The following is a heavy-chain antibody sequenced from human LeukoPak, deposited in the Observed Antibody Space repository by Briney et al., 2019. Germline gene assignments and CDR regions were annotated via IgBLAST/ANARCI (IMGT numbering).Heavy chain of an antibody. CDR3: AKDGDSSGWYGGY. Sequence: GGSLRLSCAASGFTFSSYAMSWVRQAPGKGLEWVSAISGSGGSTYYADSVKGRFTISRDNSENTLYLQMNSLRAEDTAVYYCAKDGDSSGWYGGYWGQGTLVTVSS. D-gene: IGHD6-19*01. V-gene: IGHV3-23*01. CDR1: GFTFSSYA. J-gene: IGHJ4*02. CDR2: ISGSGGST.